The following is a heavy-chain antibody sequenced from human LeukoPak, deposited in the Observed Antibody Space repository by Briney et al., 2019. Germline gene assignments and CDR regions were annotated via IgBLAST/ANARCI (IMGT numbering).Heavy chain of an antibody. J-gene: IGHJ4*02. CDR3: ARVGYDSSGYYYLC. CDR2: INPSGGST. V-gene: IGHV1-46*01. D-gene: IGHD3-22*01. Sequence: GASVKVSCKASGYTFRSYHIHWVRQAPGQGLEWMGIINPSGGSTSYAQKFQGRVTMTRDTSTSTVHVELSSLRSEDTAVYYCARVGYDSSGYYYLCWGQGTLVTDSS. CDR1: GYTFRSYH.